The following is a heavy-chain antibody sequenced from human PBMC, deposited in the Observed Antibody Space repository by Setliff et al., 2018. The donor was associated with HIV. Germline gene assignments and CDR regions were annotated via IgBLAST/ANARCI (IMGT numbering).Heavy chain of an antibody. CDR3: ARALSDVSSGYFTPHDHMDV. D-gene: IGHD3-22*01. Sequence: SETLSLTSTVSGGSISSYYWSWIRQPPGKGLEWIGYIYTSGSINYNPSLKSRVTISVDTSKNQFSLKLSSVTAADTAVYYCARALSDVSSGYFTPHDHMDVWGKGTTVTVSS. CDR2: IYTSGSI. V-gene: IGHV4-4*08. J-gene: IGHJ6*03. CDR1: GGSISSYY.